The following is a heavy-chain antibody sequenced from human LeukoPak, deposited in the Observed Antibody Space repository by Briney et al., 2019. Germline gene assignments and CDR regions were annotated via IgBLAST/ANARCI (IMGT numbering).Heavy chain of an antibody. Sequence: GASVKVSCKASGYTFTSYGISWVRQAPGQGLEWMGRINPSGGFTNYAQRFQGRVTMTRDTSTSTVYMELTSLRSDDTATYYCARDVIGAYYYESSGYQRGAFDIWGQGTMVTVSS. V-gene: IGHV1-46*01. J-gene: IGHJ3*02. CDR1: GYTFTSYG. CDR2: INPSGGFT. CDR3: ARDVIGAYYYESSGYQRGAFDI. D-gene: IGHD3-22*01.